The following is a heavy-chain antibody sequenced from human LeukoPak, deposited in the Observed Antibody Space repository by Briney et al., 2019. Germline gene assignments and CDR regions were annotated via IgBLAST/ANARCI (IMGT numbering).Heavy chain of an antibody. V-gene: IGHV3-48*01. CDR1: GFTFSTYS. CDR2: ISGGSSSV. D-gene: IGHD6-13*01. CDR3: AKEGRSTTPGY. Sequence: GGSLRLSCAASGFTFSTYSMTWVRQAPGKGLEWVSHISGGSSSVYYADSVKGRFTISRDNAKNSLYLQMNSLRAEDTAVYFCAKEGRSTTPGYWGQGTLVTVSS. J-gene: IGHJ4*02.